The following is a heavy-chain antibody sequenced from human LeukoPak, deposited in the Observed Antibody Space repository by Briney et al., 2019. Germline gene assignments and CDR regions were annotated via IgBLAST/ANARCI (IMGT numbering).Heavy chain of an antibody. CDR2: INHSGST. Sequence: SETLSLTCTVSGGSISSSSYYWGWIRQPPGKGLEWIGEINHSGSTNYNPSLKSRVTISVDTSKNQFSLKLSSVTAADTAVYYCAGESLGELSALDYWGQGTLVTVSS. CDR3: AGESLGELSALDY. D-gene: IGHD3-16*02. CDR1: GGSISSSSYY. V-gene: IGHV4-39*07. J-gene: IGHJ4*02.